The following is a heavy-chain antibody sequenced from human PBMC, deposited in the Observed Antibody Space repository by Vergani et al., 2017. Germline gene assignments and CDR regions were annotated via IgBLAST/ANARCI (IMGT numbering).Heavy chain of an antibody. CDR2: IKSDGRT. D-gene: IGHD2-15*01. CDR1: GFRVTPYY. Sequence: VELLESGGGLAPPGGSLRVSCSASGFRVTPYYMSWVRQAPGRGMEWVSVIKSDGRTAYADSVGDRFTLSRDTSRNAVYLQMNILRVEDTGVYYCTRSECSGTTCYGRYFDLWGHGILVTVSS. J-gene: IGHJ4*03. CDR3: TRSECSGTTCYGRYFDL. V-gene: IGHV3-66*02.